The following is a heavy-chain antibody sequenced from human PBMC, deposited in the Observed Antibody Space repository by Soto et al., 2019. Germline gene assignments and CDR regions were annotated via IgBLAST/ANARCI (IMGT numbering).Heavy chain of an antibody. CDR3: ARTDYYGSGSYPYFQH. V-gene: IGHV1-69*05. CDR2: ILPVFGTP. Sequence: SVKVSCKASGATLDTFINFGITWVRRAPGQGLEWMGGILPVFGTPHYAQKFQGRVTMTRDTSTSTVYMELSSLRSEDTAVYYCARTDYYGSGSYPYFQHWGQGTLVTVS. CDR1: GATLDTFINFG. J-gene: IGHJ1*01. D-gene: IGHD3-10*01.